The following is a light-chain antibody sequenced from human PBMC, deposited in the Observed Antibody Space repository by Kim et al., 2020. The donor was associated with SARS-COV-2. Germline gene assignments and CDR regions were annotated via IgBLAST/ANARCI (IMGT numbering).Light chain of an antibody. CDR3: TSYTSSSTLYV. CDR1: SSDVGSYNY. Sequence: QSALTQPASVSGSPGQSITISCTGTSSDVGSYNYVSWYQQHPGKAPKLMIYDVSHRPSGVSNRFSGSKSGNTASLTISGLQAEDEVDYFCTSYTSSSTLYVFGTGTKVTVL. J-gene: IGLJ1*01. V-gene: IGLV2-14*03. CDR2: DVS.